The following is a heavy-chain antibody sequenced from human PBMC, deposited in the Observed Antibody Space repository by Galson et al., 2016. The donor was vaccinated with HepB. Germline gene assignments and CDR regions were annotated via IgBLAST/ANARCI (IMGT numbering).Heavy chain of an antibody. Sequence: SVKVSCKGSGYILRNYGINWVRQAPGQGLEWMGWISAYNGDTNYAPKVQGRVTMTTDISTNTATMELWNLRSDDTAVYYCATGTSLIRGFDHWGQGTLVTVSS. D-gene: IGHD3-16*01. CDR2: ISAYNGDT. CDR1: GYILRNYG. V-gene: IGHV1-18*04. CDR3: ATGTSLIRGFDH. J-gene: IGHJ4*02.